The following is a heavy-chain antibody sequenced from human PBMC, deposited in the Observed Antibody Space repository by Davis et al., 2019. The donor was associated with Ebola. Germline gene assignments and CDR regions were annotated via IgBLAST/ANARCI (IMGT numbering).Heavy chain of an antibody. CDR2: IRSKANSYAT. CDR1: GFTFSGSA. J-gene: IGHJ6*02. Sequence: PGGSLRLSCAASGFTFSGSAMHWVRQASGKGLEWVGRIRSKANSYATAYAASVKGRFTISRDDSKNTAYLQMNSLKTEDTAVYYCTSQTVYSNYPLGYGMDVWGQGTTVTVSS. V-gene: IGHV3-73*01. D-gene: IGHD4-11*01. CDR3: TSQTVYSNYPLGYGMDV.